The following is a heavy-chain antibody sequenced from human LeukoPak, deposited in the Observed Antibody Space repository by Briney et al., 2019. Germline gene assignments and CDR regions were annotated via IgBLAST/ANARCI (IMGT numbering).Heavy chain of an antibody. Sequence: GRSLSLSCAASGFTFSSYAMHWVRQAPGKGLEWVAVISYDGSNKYYADSVKGRFTISRDNSKNTLYLQMNSLRAEDTAVYYCARERTATGGMDVWGQGTTVTVSS. V-gene: IGHV3-30-3*01. J-gene: IGHJ6*02. CDR1: GFTFSSYA. CDR3: ARERTATGGMDV. CDR2: ISYDGSNK. D-gene: IGHD5-12*01.